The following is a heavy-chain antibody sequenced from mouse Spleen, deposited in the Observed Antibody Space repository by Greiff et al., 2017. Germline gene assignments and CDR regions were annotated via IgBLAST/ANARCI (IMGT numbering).Heavy chain of an antibody. J-gene: IGHJ4*01. D-gene: IGHD1-2*01. CDR1: GFSLTSYG. V-gene: IGHV2-6-1*01. Sequence: VQGVESGPGLVAPSQSLSITCTISGFSLTSYGVHWVRQPPGKGLEWLVVIWSDGSTTYNSALKSRLSISKDNSKSQVFLKMNSLQTDDTAMYYCARHGPLLRLHYYAMDYWGQGTSVTVSS. CDR2: IWSDGST. CDR3: ARHGPLLRLHYYAMDY.